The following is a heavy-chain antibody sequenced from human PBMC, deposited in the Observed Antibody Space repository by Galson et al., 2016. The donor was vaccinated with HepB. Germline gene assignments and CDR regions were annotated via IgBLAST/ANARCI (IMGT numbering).Heavy chain of an antibody. CDR1: GFTFSSYG. D-gene: IGHD2-15*01. CDR3: SRDSYYDDSGSCGGDY. Sequence: SLRLSCAASGFTFSSYGMHWVRQAPGKGLEWVAVIWYDASNKYYADSVKGRFTISRDNSKNPLFLQMNSLRAEDTAVYYCSRDSYYDDSGSCGGDYWGQGTLVTVSS. J-gene: IGHJ4*02. V-gene: IGHV3-33*01. CDR2: IWYDASNK.